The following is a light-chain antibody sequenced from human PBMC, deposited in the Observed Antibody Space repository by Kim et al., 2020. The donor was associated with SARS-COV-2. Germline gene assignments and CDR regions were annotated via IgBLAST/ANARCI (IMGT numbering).Light chain of an antibody. J-gene: IGKJ1*01. CDR3: QQNNNWPPGT. CDR1: QSVSSN. V-gene: IGKV3-15*01. CDR2: GAS. Sequence: SPGERATLSCRASQSVSSNLAWYQQKPGQAPRLLISGASTRATGIPARFSGSGSGTEFTLTISSLQSEDFAVYFCQQNNNWPPGTFGQGTKVDIK.